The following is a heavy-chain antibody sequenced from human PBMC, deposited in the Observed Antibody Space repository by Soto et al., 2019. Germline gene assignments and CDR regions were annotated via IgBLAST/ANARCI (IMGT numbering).Heavy chain of an antibody. D-gene: IGHD6-19*01. CDR3: ARVGYSSGWDEDYFDY. J-gene: IGHJ4*02. CDR1: GFTFRSYE. CDR2: ISSSGSTI. V-gene: IGHV3-48*03. Sequence: EVQLVESGGGLVQPGGYLRLYCAASGFTFRSYEMNWVRQAPGKGLEWVSYISSSGSTIYYADSVNGRFTISRDNAKNSLYLQMNSLRAEDTAVYYCARVGYSSGWDEDYFDYWGQGTLVTVSS.